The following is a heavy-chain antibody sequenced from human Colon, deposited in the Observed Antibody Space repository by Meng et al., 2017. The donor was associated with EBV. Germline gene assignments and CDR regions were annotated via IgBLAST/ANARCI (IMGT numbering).Heavy chain of an antibody. J-gene: IGHJ4*02. CDR1: GGSINSGDYY. Sequence: QVRVQVSGPGLVKPSQTLSLPCTGSGGSINSGDYYWSWIRQPPGKGLEWIGYIYYTGSTYYNPSLKSRVTISMDTSKNQFSLRLSSVTAADTAVYYCARNYYFDYWGQGTLVTLSS. CDR2: IYYTGST. CDR3: ARNYYFDY. V-gene: IGHV4-30-4*01.